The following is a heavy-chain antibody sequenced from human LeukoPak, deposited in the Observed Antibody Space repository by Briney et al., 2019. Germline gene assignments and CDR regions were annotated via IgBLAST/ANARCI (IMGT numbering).Heavy chain of an antibody. J-gene: IGHJ4*02. CDR1: GYTFTDYY. Sequence: ASVKVSCKASGYTFTDYYMHWVRLAPGQGLEWMGWINPNSGATRYVQKFQDRVTMTRDTSISTAYMDLSRLRSDDTAVYYCARSPPSSWENDYWGQGTLVTVSS. V-gene: IGHV1-2*02. D-gene: IGHD1-26*01. CDR2: INPNSGAT. CDR3: ARSPPSSWENDY.